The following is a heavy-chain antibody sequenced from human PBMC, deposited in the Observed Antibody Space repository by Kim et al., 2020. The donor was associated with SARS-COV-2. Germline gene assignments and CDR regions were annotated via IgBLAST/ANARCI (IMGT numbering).Heavy chain of an antibody. D-gene: IGHD6-6*01. J-gene: IGHJ4*02. CDR3: ARLPERAARSNDF. CDR1: GFTFSSYE. Sequence: GGSLRLSCAASGFTFSSYEMNWVRQAPGKGLEWVSCISSSGSTIYYADSVKGRFTISRDNAKNSLYLQMNSLRAEDTAVYYCARLPERAARSNDFWGQGTLVTVSS. V-gene: IGHV3-48*03. CDR2: ISSSGSTI.